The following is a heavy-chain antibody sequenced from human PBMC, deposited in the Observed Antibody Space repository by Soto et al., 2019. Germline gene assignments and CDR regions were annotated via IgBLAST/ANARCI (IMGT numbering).Heavy chain of an antibody. CDR3: ASALVDYGDYYFDR. V-gene: IGHV4-4*02. CDR1: GGSISSSNW. D-gene: IGHD4-17*01. Sequence: TSETLSLTCAVSGGSISSSNWWNWVRQPPGKGLEWIGEICHSGSTNYNPSFNSRVTMSVDTSKNQFSLKLSSVTAADTATYYCASALVDYGDYYFDRWGQGTLVTVSS. J-gene: IGHJ4*02. CDR2: ICHSGST.